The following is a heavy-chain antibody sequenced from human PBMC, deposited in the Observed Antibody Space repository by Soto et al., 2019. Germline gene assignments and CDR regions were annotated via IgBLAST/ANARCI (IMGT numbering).Heavy chain of an antibody. CDR3: ARDIGSSGWYRPY. V-gene: IGHV1-46*01. CDR1: GYTFTSYY. Sequence: QVQLVQSGAEVKKPGASVKVSCKASGYTFTSYYMHWVRQAPGQGLEWMGIINPSGGSTSYAQKCQGRGXXTXDXXTSTVYMELSSLRSEDTAVYCCARDIGSSGWYRPYWGQGTLVTVSS. J-gene: IGHJ4*02. CDR2: INPSGGST. D-gene: IGHD6-19*01.